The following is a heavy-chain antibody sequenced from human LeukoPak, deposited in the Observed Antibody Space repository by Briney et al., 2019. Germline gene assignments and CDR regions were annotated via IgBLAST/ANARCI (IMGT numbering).Heavy chain of an antibody. CDR2: IWYDGSNK. CDR3: TRAEGIAVSGD. J-gene: IGHJ4*02. CDR1: GFTFSDAW. Sequence: GGSLRLSCAASGFTFSDAWMSWVRQAPGKGLEWVAIIWYDGSNKYYADSVRGRFTISRDNSENTLFLQMNSLRAEDTAVYYCTRAEGIAVSGDWGQGTLVTVSP. V-gene: IGHV3-33*01. D-gene: IGHD6-19*01.